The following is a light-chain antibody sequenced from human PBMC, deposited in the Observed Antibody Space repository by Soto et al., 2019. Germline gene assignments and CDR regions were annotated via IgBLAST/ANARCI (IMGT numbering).Light chain of an antibody. V-gene: IGLV2-23*01. CDR2: EGT. CDR3: CSYVGATTYV. Sequence: QSALAQPASVSGSPEQSITISCTGTSSNIGGYNVVSWYQQHPGKAPKVLIYEGTKRPSGVSNRFSGSQSGTTASLTISGLQAEDEADYYCCSYVGATTYVFGRGTKVTVL. CDR1: SSNIGGYNV. J-gene: IGLJ1*01.